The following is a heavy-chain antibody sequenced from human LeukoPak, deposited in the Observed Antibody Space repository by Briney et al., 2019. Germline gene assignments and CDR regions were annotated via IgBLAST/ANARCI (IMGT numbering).Heavy chain of an antibody. CDR1: GFTFSSYS. D-gene: IGHD2-15*01. V-gene: IGHV3-48*04. CDR2: ISSSSSTI. Sequence: PGGSLRLSCAASGFTFSSYSMNWVRQAPGKGLEWVSYISSSSSTIYYADSVKGRFTISRDNAKNSLYLQMNSLRAEDTAVYYCARWDCSGGSCYSSDFGGQGTLVTVSS. CDR3: ARWDCSGGSCYSSDF. J-gene: IGHJ4*02.